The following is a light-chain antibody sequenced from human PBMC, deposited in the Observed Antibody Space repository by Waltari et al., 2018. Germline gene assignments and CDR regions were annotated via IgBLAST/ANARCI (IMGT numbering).Light chain of an antibody. CDR1: QSLLHNNGYNY. CDR2: LGS. V-gene: IGKV2-28*01. Sequence: DIVMTQSPLSLPVTPGESASISCRSSQSLLHNNGYNYLDWYLLRPGQSPQLLICLGSARASGVPDRFSGSGSDTDFTLKISRVEAEDFGVYYCMQALQTPRTFGQGTKVEIK. J-gene: IGKJ1*01. CDR3: MQALQTPRT.